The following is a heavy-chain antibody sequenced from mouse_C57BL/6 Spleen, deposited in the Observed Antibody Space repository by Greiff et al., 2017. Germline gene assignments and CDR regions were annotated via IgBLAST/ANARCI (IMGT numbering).Heavy chain of an antibody. Sequence: QVQLQQPGTELVKPGASVKLSCKASGYTFTSYWMHWVKQRPGQGLEWIGNINPSNGGTNYNEKFKSKATLTVDKSSSTAYLQLSSLSSEDSAVYYCGRSGGLLTWFACWGKGTLVTVSA. V-gene: IGHV1-53*01. D-gene: IGHD1-1*01. CDR3: GRSGGLLTWFAC. J-gene: IGHJ3*01. CDR1: GYTFTSYW. CDR2: INPSNGGT.